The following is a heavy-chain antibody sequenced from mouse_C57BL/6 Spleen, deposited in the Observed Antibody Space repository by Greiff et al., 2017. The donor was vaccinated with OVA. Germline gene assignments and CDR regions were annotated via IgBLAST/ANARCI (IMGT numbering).Heavy chain of an antibody. CDR3: ARVTTVSPDY. V-gene: IGHV3-6*01. Sequence: EVKLVESGPGLVKPSQSLSLTCSVTGYSITSGYYWNWIRQFPGNKLEWMGYIRYDGSNNYNPSLKNQISITRDTSKNQLFLKLNTVTTYDTATYDSARVTTVSPDYWGQGTTLTVSS. CDR1: GYSITSGYY. CDR2: IRYDGSN. J-gene: IGHJ2*01. D-gene: IGHD1-1*01.